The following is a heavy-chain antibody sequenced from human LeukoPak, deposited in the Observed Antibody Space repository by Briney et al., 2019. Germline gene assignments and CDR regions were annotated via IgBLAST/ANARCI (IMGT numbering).Heavy chain of an antibody. CDR2: IYYSGST. Sequence: SETLSLTCTVSGDSMRSYYWSWIRQPPGKGLEWIGYIYYSGSTNYNPSLKSRVTISVDTSKNQFSLKLSSVTAADTAVYYCARDVLTGNDYWGQGTLVTVSS. CDR3: ARDVLTGNDY. CDR1: GDSMRSYY. D-gene: IGHD2-8*01. V-gene: IGHV4-59*01. J-gene: IGHJ4*02.